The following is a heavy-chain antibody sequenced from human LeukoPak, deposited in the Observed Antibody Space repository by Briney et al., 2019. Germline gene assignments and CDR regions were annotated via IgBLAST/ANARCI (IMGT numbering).Heavy chain of an antibody. CDR3: ARAVSYYYYYYMDV. Sequence: SETLSLTCTVSGGSISSSSYYWGWIRQPPGKGLEWIGSIYYSGSTYYNPSLKSRVTISVDTSKNQFSLKLSSVTAADTAVYYCARAVSYYYYYYMDVWGKGTTVTVSS. V-gene: IGHV4-39*07. J-gene: IGHJ6*03. CDR2: IYYSGST. CDR1: GGSISSSSYY. D-gene: IGHD4-11*01.